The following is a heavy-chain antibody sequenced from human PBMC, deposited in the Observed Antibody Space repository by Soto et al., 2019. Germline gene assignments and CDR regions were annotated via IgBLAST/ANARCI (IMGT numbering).Heavy chain of an antibody. CDR1: GGSISSYY. J-gene: IGHJ6*02. V-gene: IGHV4-59*01. CDR2: IYYSGST. CDR3: ARVHWNYAYGMDV. D-gene: IGHD1-1*01. Sequence: SETLSLTCTVSGGSISSYYCSWIRQPPGKGLEWIGYIYYSGSTNYNPPLKSRVTISVETSKNQFSLKLSSVTAADTAVYYCARVHWNYAYGMDVWGQGTTVTVS.